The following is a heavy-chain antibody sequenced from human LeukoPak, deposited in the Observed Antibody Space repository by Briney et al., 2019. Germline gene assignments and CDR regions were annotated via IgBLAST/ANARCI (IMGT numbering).Heavy chain of an antibody. CDR3: ARSLAAAALDY. J-gene: IGHJ4*02. V-gene: IGHV3-30-3*01. D-gene: IGHD6-13*01. CDR2: ISYDGSNK. CDR1: GLTFSSYA. Sequence: GRSLRLSCAASGLTFSSYAMHWVRQAPGKGLEWVAVISYDGSNKYYADSVKGRFTISRDNSKNTLYLQMNSLRAEDTAVYYCARSLAAAALDYWGQGTLVTVSS.